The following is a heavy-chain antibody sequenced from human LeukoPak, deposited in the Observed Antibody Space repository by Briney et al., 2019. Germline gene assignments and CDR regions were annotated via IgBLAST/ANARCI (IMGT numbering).Heavy chain of an antibody. D-gene: IGHD1-26*01. Sequence: GESLRLSCVASGFTFSSYAMSWVRQAPGKGLEWVSAISGSGVTTHYAGSVKGRFSISRDNSKNTLYLQMNSLRAEDTALYYCAKKVVVGATSPYSDFQDWGQGNLVTVSS. J-gene: IGHJ1*01. V-gene: IGHV3-23*01. CDR1: GFTFSSYA. CDR2: ISGSGVTT. CDR3: AKKVVVGATSPYSDFQD.